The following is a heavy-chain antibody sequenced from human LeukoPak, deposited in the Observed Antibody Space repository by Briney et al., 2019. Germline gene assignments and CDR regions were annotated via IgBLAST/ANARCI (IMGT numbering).Heavy chain of an antibody. Sequence: GESLKISCKGSGYSFTSYWIAWVRQMPGKGLEWMGIIYPGDSDTRYSPSFQGQVTISADKSISTAYLQWSSLKASDTAMYYCARRNYYDSSGYYLRNGMDVWGQGTTVTASS. CDR2: IYPGDSDT. J-gene: IGHJ6*02. D-gene: IGHD3-22*01. V-gene: IGHV5-51*01. CDR1: GYSFTSYW. CDR3: ARRNYYDSSGYYLRNGMDV.